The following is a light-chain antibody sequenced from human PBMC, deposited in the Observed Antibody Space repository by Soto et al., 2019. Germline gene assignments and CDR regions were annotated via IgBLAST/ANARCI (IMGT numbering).Light chain of an antibody. CDR1: QSVDNY. J-gene: IGKJ5*01. CDR2: DTS. V-gene: IGKV3-11*01. CDR3: QQRRSWPIT. Sequence: EIVLTQSPATLSLSPGESATLSCRASQSVDNYLVWYQQKPGQSPRLLIYDTSNRATGIPARFSGSGSGTDFTLTISNLESADFAVYYCQQRRSWPITFGQGTRLEIK.